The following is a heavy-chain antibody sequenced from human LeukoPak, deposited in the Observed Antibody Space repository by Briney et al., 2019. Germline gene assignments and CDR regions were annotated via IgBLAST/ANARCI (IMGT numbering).Heavy chain of an antibody. CDR1: GFTFSSFD. Sequence: PGGSLRLSCAASGFTFSSFDMSWVRQAPGKGLVWVSGISAVGGTTYYADSVKGRFTISRDNSKNTLYLQFNSLRAEDTAVYYCARGTSGPDSWGQGTLVTVSS. CDR3: ARGTSGPDS. V-gene: IGHV3-23*01. CDR2: ISAVGGTT. D-gene: IGHD1-1*01. J-gene: IGHJ4*02.